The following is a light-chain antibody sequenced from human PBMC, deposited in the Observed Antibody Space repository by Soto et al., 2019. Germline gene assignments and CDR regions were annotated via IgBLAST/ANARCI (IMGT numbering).Light chain of an antibody. Sequence: QSALTQPASVSGSPGQSITISCTGTSSDVGGYNYVSWYQQHPGKAPKLMIYEVSNRPSGVSNRFSGSKSGNTASPTSSGLQAEDEADYYCSSYTSSSSPYVFGTGTKLTVL. J-gene: IGLJ1*01. V-gene: IGLV2-14*01. CDR3: SSYTSSSSPYV. CDR2: EVS. CDR1: SSDVGGYNY.